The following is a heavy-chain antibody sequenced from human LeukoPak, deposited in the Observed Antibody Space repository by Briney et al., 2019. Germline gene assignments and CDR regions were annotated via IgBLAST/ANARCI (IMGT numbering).Heavy chain of an antibody. CDR2: IYYSGST. D-gene: IGHD1-26*01. Sequence: SETLSLTCTVSGGSISSYYWSWIRQPPAKGREWIGYIYYSGSTNYNPSLKSRVTISVDTSKNQFSLKLSSVTAADTAVYYCARAISGSYSRAFDIWGQGTMVTVSS. CDR1: GGSISSYY. V-gene: IGHV4-59*01. J-gene: IGHJ3*02. CDR3: ARAISGSYSRAFDI.